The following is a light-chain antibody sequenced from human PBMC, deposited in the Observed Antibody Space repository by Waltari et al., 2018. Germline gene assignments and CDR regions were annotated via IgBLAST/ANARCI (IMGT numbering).Light chain of an antibody. CDR3: QQFNTYPWT. CDR1: ESISSW. CDR2: KAS. J-gene: IGKJ1*01. V-gene: IGKV1-5*03. Sequence: DIQMTQSPSTLSASVGDSVPITCRASESISSWLAWYQQRPGKAPNLLIYKASRLESGVPSRFSGSGSGTEFTLTISSLQPEDFATYYCQQFNTYPWTFGQGTKVDIK.